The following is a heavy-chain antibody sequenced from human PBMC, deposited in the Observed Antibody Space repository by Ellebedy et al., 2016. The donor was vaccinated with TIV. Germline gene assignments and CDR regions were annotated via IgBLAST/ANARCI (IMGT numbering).Heavy chain of an antibody. J-gene: IGHJ5*02. CDR2: IYYSGST. D-gene: IGHD6-19*01. Sequence: MPSETLSLTCTVSGGSISSYYWSWIRQPPGKGLEWIGYIYYSGSTNYNPSLKSRVTISVDTSKNQFSLKLSSVTAADTAVYYCARVESDSSGWYVGYNWFDPWGQGTLVTVSS. CDR3: ARVESDSSGWYVGYNWFDP. CDR1: GGSISSYY. V-gene: IGHV4-59*01.